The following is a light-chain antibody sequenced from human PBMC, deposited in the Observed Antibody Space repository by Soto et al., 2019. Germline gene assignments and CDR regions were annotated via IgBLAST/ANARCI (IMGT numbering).Light chain of an antibody. Sequence: DIQMSQSPSSLSASVGDRVTITCRASQSISIYLNWYQQKPGKVPKLLIYGASSLQSGVPSRFSGSGSGTDFTLTINSLQPDDFATYYCQQGYRSPRTFGQGTKVDIK. CDR1: QSISIY. J-gene: IGKJ1*01. V-gene: IGKV1-39*01. CDR2: GAS. CDR3: QQGYRSPRT.